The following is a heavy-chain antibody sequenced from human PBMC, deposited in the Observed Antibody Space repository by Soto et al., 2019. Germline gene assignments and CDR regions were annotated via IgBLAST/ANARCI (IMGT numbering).Heavy chain of an antibody. J-gene: IGHJ6*02. Sequence: ASVKVSCKASGYTFTSYDINWVRQATGQGLEWMGWMNPNSGNTCYAQKFQGRVTMTRNTSISTAYMELSSLRSEDTAVYYCARRGYSSSWYYYYYYGMDVWGQGTTVTVSS. D-gene: IGHD6-13*01. CDR1: GYTFTSYD. CDR3: ARRGYSSSWYYYYYYGMDV. CDR2: MNPNSGNT. V-gene: IGHV1-8*01.